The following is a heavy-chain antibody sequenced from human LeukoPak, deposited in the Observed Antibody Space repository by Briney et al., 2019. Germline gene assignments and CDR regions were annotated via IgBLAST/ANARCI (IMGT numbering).Heavy chain of an antibody. CDR3: ARVRTPFAFDI. D-gene: IGHD1-1*01. CDR2: INQYGTDK. Sequence: ANINQYGTDKYYVDSLNCLFTISRDNAKNSLYLQMNSLRAEDTAVYYCARVRTPFAFDIWGQGTMVTVSS. J-gene: IGHJ3*02. V-gene: IGHV3-7*01.